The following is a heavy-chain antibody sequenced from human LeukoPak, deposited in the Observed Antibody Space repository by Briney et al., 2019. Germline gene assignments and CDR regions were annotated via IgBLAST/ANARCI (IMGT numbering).Heavy chain of an antibody. V-gene: IGHV4-59*01. CDR3: ARERHGHPFDC. J-gene: IGHJ4*02. CDR1: GGSISSYY. Sequence: SETLSLTCTVSGGSISSYYWSWIRQPPGKGLEWIGYIYYTGSTNYNPSLKSRVTISVDTSKNQFSLKLRSVTAADTAVYYCARERHGHPFDCWGQGALVTVSS. CDR2: IYYTGST.